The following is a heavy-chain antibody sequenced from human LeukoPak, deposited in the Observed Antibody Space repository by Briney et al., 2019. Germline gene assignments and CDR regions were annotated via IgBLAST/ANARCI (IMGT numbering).Heavy chain of an antibody. Sequence: SETLSLTCTVSGGSISSSSYYWGWIRQPPGKGLEWIGSIYYSGSTYYNPSLKSRVTISVDTSKNQFSLKLSSVTAADTAVYYCAREDHKWELLFYFDYWGQGTLVTVSS. J-gene: IGHJ4*02. CDR1: GGSISSSSYY. CDR2: IYYSGST. CDR3: AREDHKWELLFYFDY. D-gene: IGHD1-26*01. V-gene: IGHV4-39*02.